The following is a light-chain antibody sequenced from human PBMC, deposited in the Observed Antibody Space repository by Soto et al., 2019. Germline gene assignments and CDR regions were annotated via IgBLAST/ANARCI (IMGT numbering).Light chain of an antibody. CDR3: ASYTSSTTQV. CDR1: SSDVGAHNY. V-gene: IGLV2-14*03. J-gene: IGLJ3*02. CDR2: AGT. Sequence: QSVLAQPASVSGSPGQSVTISCTGTSSDVGAHNYVSWYQQYPGKAPKLIIDAGTIRPSGISDRLSGSKSGNTASLTISGLQAEYEADYYCASYTSSTTQVFGGGTKLTVL.